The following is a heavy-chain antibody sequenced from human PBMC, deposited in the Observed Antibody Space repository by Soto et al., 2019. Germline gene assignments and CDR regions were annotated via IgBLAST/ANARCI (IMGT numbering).Heavy chain of an antibody. CDR2: IIPLLRIA. V-gene: IGHV1-69*08. J-gene: IGHJ3*01. CDR1: GCTFSSYT. CDR3: AREPPALKGDDYDV. Sequence: QVQLVQSGAEVKKPGSSVNVSCKASGCTFSSYTISWVRQAPGQGLEWVGRIIPLLRIANYAQKFQGRVTITADRFSGTAYMDLSSLRSDDTAVYYCAREPPALKGDDYDVWGQGTMVIVSS.